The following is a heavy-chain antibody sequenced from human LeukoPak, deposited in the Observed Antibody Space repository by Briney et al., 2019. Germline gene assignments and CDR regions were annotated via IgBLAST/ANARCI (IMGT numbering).Heavy chain of an antibody. J-gene: IGHJ4*02. CDR2: IYYSGST. CDR1: GGPISSYY. Sequence: PSETLSLTCTVSGGPISSYYWSWTRQPPGKGLEWIGYIYYSGSTNYNPSLKSRVTISVDASKNQFSLKLSSVTAADTAVYYCARVGDSSGYYWSKYFDYWGQGTLVTVSS. CDR3: ARVGDSSGYYWSKYFDY. D-gene: IGHD3-22*01. V-gene: IGHV4-59*01.